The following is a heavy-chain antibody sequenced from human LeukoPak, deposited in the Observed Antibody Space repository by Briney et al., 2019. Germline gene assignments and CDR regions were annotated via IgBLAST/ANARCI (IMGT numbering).Heavy chain of an antibody. Sequence: ASVKVSCKASGGTFSSYAISWVRQAPGQGLEWMGWISVYNGNTNYAQKLQGRVTMTTDTSTSTAYMELRSLRSEDTAVYYCARDGGSSGNGAYYMDVWGKGTTVTVSS. CDR3: ARDGGSSGNGAYYMDV. V-gene: IGHV1-18*01. CDR1: GGTFSSYA. CDR2: ISVYNGNT. D-gene: IGHD2-15*01. J-gene: IGHJ6*03.